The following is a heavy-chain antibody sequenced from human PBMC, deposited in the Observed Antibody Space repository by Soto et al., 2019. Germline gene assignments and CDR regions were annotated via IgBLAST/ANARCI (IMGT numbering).Heavy chain of an antibody. CDR1: GYTFTGYY. J-gene: IGHJ6*02. CDR2: INPNSGDT. Sequence: ASVKVACKASGYTFTGYYIHWVRQAPGQGLEWMGWINPNSGDTNYAQQFQGRVTMTRDTSITTAHMDLTRLISDDTAVYYCARASNGMDVWGQGTTVTVSS. CDR3: ARASNGMDV. V-gene: IGHV1-2*02.